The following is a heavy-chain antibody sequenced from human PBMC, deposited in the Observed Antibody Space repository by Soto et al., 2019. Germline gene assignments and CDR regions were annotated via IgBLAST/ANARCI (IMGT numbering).Heavy chain of an antibody. Sequence: PGGSLRLSCAASGFTFSSYSMNWVRQAPGKGLEWVSYISSSSSTIYYADSVKGRFTISRDNAKNSLYLQMNSLRDEDTAVYYCARDTIEKSDWYPAEYFQHWGQGTLVTVSS. J-gene: IGHJ1*01. V-gene: IGHV3-48*02. CDR3: ARDTIEKSDWYPAEYFQH. CDR1: GFTFSSYS. D-gene: IGHD6-19*01. CDR2: ISSSSSTI.